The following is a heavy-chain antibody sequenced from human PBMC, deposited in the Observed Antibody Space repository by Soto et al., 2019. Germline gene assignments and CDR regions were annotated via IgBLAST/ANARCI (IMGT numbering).Heavy chain of an antibody. CDR3: VGRKRWLQYDAFDI. CDR1: GGTFSSYA. V-gene: IGHV1-69*12. D-gene: IGHD5-12*01. J-gene: IGHJ3*02. Sequence: QVQLVQSGAEVKKPGSSVKVSCKASGGTFSSYAISWVRQAPGQGVEWMGGIISIFGTANYAQKFQGRVQITAHESTSTDYMELSSLRSEDTAVYYCVGRKRWLQYDAFDIWGQGTMVTVSS. CDR2: IISIFGTA.